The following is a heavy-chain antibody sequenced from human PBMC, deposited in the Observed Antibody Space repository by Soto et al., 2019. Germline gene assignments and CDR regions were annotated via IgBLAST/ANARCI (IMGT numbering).Heavy chain of an antibody. D-gene: IGHD2-21*02. CDR1: GYSFTSYW. CDR2: IYPGDSDT. J-gene: IGHJ6*02. V-gene: IGHV5-51*01. CDR3: ARHVAYCGGDCSDYYYYGMDV. Sequence: PGESLKISCKGSGYSFTSYWIGWVRQVPGKGLEWMGIIYPGDSDTRYSPSFQGQVTISADKSISTAYLQWSSLKASDTAMYYCARHVAYCGGDCSDYYYYGMDVWGQGTTVTVSS.